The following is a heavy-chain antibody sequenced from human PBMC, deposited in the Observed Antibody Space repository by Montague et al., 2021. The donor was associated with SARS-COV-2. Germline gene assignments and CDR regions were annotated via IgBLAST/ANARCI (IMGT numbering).Heavy chain of an antibody. CDR3: ARSSDYEILTGSYSGFDS. CDR1: GFSLSTRGMC. Sequence: VKPTQTLTLTCTFSGFSLSTRGMCVSWIRPPPGKALEWLALIDWADDTYYSTSLTTRLTISKDPSKNPVFLTMTTMDPVDTATYYCARSSDYEILTGSYSGFDSGGQGTRGTVSP. V-gene: IGHV2-70*01. CDR2: IDWADDT. D-gene: IGHD3-9*01. J-gene: IGHJ4*02.